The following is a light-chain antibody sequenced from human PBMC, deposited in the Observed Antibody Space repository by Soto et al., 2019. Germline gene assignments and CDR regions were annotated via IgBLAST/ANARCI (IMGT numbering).Light chain of an antibody. J-gene: IGKJ2*01. CDR2: GAS. CDR3: HHYGSSPPYT. V-gene: IGKV3-20*01. CDR1: ETITNND. Sequence: EIVLMQSPEILSFWPLEGGSVXSKPSETITNNDLAWYQQKPGQAPRLLLYGASTRPTGIPDRFSGSGSGTDFTLTIDRLEPEDFAVYFCHHYGSSPPYTFGQGTKVDIK.